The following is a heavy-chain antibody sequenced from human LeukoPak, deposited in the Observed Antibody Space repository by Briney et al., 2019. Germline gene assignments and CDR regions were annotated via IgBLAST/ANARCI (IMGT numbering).Heavy chain of an antibody. CDR1: GFTFSSYG. CDR3: AKGGAFDWLSYYFDY. V-gene: IGHV3-30*02. Sequence: GGSLRLSCAASGFTFSSYGMHWVRQAPGKGLEWVAFIRYDGSNKYYADSVKGRFTISRDNSKNTLYLQMNSLRAEDTAVYYCAKGGAFDWLSYYFDYWGQGTLVTVSS. J-gene: IGHJ4*02. D-gene: IGHD3-9*01. CDR2: IRYDGSNK.